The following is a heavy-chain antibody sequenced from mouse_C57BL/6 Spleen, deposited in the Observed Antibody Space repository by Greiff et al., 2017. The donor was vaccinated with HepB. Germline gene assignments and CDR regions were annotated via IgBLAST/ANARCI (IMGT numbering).Heavy chain of an antibody. CDR2: ISSGSSTI. D-gene: IGHD3-3*01. J-gene: IGHJ1*03. CDR3: ARGDGFDV. Sequence: DVHLVESGGGLVKPGGSLKLSCAASGFTFSDYGMHWVRQAPEKGLEWVAYISSGSSTIYYADTVKGRFTISRDNAKNTLFLQMTSLRSEDTAMYYCARGDGFDVWGTGTTVTVSS. CDR1: GFTFSDYG. V-gene: IGHV5-17*01.